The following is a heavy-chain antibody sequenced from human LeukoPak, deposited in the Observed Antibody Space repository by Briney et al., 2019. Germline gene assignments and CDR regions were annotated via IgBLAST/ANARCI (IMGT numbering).Heavy chain of an antibody. J-gene: IGHJ4*02. V-gene: IGHV3-53*01. Sequence: PGGSLRLSCAASGVIVSTIYMGWVRQAPGKGLDWVSVIYPDGKAYYAESVKGRFTISRDSSENTLFLQMNSLRAEDTAVYYCATLKGWYGEGCFDYWGQGTLVTVSS. CDR3: ATLKGWYGEGCFDY. CDR2: IYPDGKA. CDR1: GVIVSTIY. D-gene: IGHD3-10*01.